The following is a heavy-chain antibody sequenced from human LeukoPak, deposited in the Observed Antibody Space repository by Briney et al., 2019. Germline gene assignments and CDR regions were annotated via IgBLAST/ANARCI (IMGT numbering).Heavy chain of an antibody. CDR1: GYTFTGYY. D-gene: IGHD3-3*01. J-gene: IGHJ3*02. CDR3: ARGDITIFGVVIAGQAFDI. V-gene: IGHV1-2*02. CDR2: IKPNSGGT. Sequence: GASVKVSCKASGYTFTGYYMHWVRQAPGQGLEWMGWIKPNSGGTNYAQKFQGRVTMTRDTSISTAYMELSRLRSDDTAVYYCARGDITIFGVVIAGQAFDIWGQGTMVTVSS.